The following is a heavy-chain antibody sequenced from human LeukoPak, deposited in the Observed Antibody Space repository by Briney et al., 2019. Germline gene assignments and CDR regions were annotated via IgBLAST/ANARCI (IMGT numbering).Heavy chain of an antibody. D-gene: IGHD3-10*01. V-gene: IGHV4-59*01. CDR3: ASLGDFDI. CDR1: AGAISTYY. Sequence: SETLSLSCSVSAGAISTYYWSWVRQPPGKGLEWIGHIYYNGNTHYSPCLKSRVTISIDMSKNQFALKLSAVTAAGRAVYYCASLGDFDIWGQGTMVTGSS. J-gene: IGHJ3*02. CDR2: IYYNGNT.